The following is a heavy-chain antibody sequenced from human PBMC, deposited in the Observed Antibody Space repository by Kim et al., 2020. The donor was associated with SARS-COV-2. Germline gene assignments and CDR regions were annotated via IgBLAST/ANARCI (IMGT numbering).Heavy chain of an antibody. V-gene: IGHV3-23*01. D-gene: IGHD1-1*01. CDR2: ISAYGGS. CDR1: GFTFSSYA. Sequence: GGSLRLSCAASGFTFSSYAMGWVRQAPGKGLEWVSAISAYGGSYYADSVKGRFTISRDNSKNTLYLQMNSLRAEDTAIYYCSKNWNGAYSGHGTLVTVPS. J-gene: IGHJ4*01. CDR3: SKNWNGAY.